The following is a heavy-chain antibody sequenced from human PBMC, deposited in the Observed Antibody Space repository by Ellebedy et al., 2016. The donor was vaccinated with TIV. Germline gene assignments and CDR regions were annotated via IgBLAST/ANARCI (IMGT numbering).Heavy chain of an antibody. CDR3: ASLRSGSYLRGAFDI. CDR1: GYSFTSYW. CDR2: IYPGDSDT. Sequence: GESLKISCKGSGYSFTSYWIGWVRQMPGKGLEWMGIIYPGDSDTRYSPSFQGQVTISADKSISTAYLQWSSLKASDTAMYYCASLRSGSYLRGAFDIWGQGTMVTVSS. D-gene: IGHD1-26*01. J-gene: IGHJ3*02. V-gene: IGHV5-51*01.